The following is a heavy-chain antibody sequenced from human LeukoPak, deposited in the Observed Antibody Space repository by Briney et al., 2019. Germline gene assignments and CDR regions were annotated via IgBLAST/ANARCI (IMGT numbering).Heavy chain of an antibody. Sequence: PGGSLRLSCAASGFTFSSYGMHWVRQAPGKGLEWVAFIQYDGSNKYYPDSVKGRFTISRDNSKNTLYLQMNSLRAEDTAVYYCARDAPTQLWPTLGVVDYYYYYMDVWGKGTTVTVSS. J-gene: IGHJ6*03. V-gene: IGHV3-30*02. CDR1: GFTFSSYG. D-gene: IGHD5-18*01. CDR2: IQYDGSNK. CDR3: ARDAPTQLWPTLGVVDYYYYYMDV.